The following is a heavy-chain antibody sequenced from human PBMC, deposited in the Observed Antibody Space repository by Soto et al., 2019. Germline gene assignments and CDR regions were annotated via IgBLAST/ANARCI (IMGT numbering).Heavy chain of an antibody. V-gene: IGHV3-23*01. CDR3: AKDAFVLEYLQWHWLGS. CDR2: LSASGGSI. Sequence: PGGSLRLSCAASGFTFYNFAMHWVRQAPGKGLEWVAALSASGGSIYYADSVKGRFTISRDNFKNTLFLQMTSLRAEDTAVYYCAKDAFVLEYLQWHWLGSWGQGTLGTVSS. D-gene: IGHD3-3*02. J-gene: IGHJ5*01. CDR1: GFTFYNFA.